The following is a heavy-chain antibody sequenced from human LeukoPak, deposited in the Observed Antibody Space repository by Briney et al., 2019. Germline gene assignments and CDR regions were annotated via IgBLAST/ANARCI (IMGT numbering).Heavy chain of an antibody. CDR3: ARVTGYMIEDYFDY. V-gene: IGHV4-59*01. Sequence: SETLSLTCTVSGGSLSSYYWSWIRQPPGKGLEWIGYIYYSGSTNYNPSLKSRVTISVETSKNQFSLKLSSVTAADTAVYYCARVTGYMIEDYFDYWGQGSLVTVSS. CDR2: IYYSGST. J-gene: IGHJ4*02. D-gene: IGHD3-22*01. CDR1: GGSLSSYY.